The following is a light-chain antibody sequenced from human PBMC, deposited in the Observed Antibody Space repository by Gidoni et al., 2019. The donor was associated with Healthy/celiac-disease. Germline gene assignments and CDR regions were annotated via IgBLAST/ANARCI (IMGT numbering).Light chain of an antibody. J-gene: IGKJ3*01. CDR1: QDISNY. CDR3: QQYDNLPPGT. Sequence: DIQMTQSPSSLSASVGDRVTITCQASQDISNYLNWYQQKPGKAPKLLIYDASNLETGVPSRFSGSGSGTDFPSTISSLQPEDIATYYCQQYDNLPPGTFGPGTKVDIK. CDR2: DAS. V-gene: IGKV1-33*01.